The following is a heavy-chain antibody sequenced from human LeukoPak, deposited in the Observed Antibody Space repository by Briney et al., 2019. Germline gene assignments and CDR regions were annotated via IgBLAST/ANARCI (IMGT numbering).Heavy chain of an antibody. Sequence: ASVKVSCKVSGYTFTDYYMHWVQQAPGKGLEWMGLVDPEDGETIYAEKFQGRVTITADTSTDTAYMEQSSLRSEDTAVYYCATAHITPPDYYGSGSYGGMDVWGKGTTVTVSS. CDR3: ATAHITPPDYYGSGSYGGMDV. J-gene: IGHJ6*03. CDR1: GYTFTDYY. D-gene: IGHD3-10*01. V-gene: IGHV1-69-2*01. CDR2: VDPEDGET.